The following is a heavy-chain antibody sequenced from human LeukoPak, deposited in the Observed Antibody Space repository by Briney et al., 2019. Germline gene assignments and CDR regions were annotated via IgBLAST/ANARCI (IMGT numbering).Heavy chain of an antibody. CDR2: IQFDGTKT. V-gene: IGHV3-30*12. Sequence: WTSLKLSCATSGFTFSSYGMHWVRQAPGKGLEWVAAIQFDGTKTYYADSVKGRSTISRDDSKNTVYLQMNSLRAEDTAVYYCSRDLSYGSLDSWGQGTLLTVSS. CDR3: SRDLSYGSLDS. J-gene: IGHJ4*02. CDR1: GFTFSSYG. D-gene: IGHD5-18*01.